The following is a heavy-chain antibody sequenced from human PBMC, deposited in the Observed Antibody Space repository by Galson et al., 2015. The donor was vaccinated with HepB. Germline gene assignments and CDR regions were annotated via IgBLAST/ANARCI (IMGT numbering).Heavy chain of an antibody. D-gene: IGHD4-23*01. J-gene: IGHJ3*02. Sequence: SLRLSCAASGFTFSTYDLHWVRQVTGKGLEWVSAISTDGDPFYADSVRGRFTISRENAENSWYLQMNSLRVKDTAVYYCAGVRWVDRAFDIWGQGTMVTVSS. V-gene: IGHV3-13*05. CDR3: AGVRWVDRAFDI. CDR1: GFTFSTYD. CDR2: ISTDGDP.